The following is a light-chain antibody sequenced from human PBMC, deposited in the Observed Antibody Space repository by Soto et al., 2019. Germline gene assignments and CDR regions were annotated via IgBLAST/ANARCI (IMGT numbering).Light chain of an antibody. CDR3: QQYGGYKSPRYS. CDR2: ATS. V-gene: IGKV3-20*01. Sequence: EIVLTQSPGTLSLSPGDRVTLSCRASQSVSTNYFSWYQQKPGQAPRLLIYATSRRAVGIPDRFSGSGSGTDLTLSISRLEPEDFAMYYCQQYGGYKSPRYSFGQGTRLEI. J-gene: IGKJ2*03. CDR1: QSVSTNY.